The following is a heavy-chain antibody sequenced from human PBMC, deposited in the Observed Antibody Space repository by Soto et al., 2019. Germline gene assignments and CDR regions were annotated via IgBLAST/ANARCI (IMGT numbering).Heavy chain of an antibody. D-gene: IGHD6-13*01. CDR1: GFSFSNYW. V-gene: IGHV3-74*03. Sequence: EVQLVESGGGLVQPGGSLRLSCAASGFSFSNYWMYWVRQAPGKGLVWVSRVTNDGTDTTHADYVKGRFTLSRDNAENPFYLQMNSLRAEDTAVYYCARGGSQHALDVWGQGSTVTVSS. CDR2: VTNDGTDT. J-gene: IGHJ6*02. CDR3: ARGGSQHALDV.